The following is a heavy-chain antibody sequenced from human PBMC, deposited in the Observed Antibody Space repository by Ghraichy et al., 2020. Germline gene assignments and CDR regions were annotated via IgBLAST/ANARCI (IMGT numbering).Heavy chain of an antibody. D-gene: IGHD3-10*01. CDR2: INHSGST. V-gene: IGHV4-34*01. Sequence: SETLSLTCAVYGGSFSGYYWSWIRQPPGKGLEWIGEINHSGSTNYNPSLKSRVTISVDTSKNQFSLKLSSVTAADTAVYYCARGGVRGLRHWGQGTLVTVSS. CDR3: ARGGVRGLRH. J-gene: IGHJ4*02. CDR1: GGSFSGYY.